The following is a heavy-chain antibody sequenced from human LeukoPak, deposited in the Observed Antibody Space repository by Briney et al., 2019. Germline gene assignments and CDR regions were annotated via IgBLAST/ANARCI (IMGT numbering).Heavy chain of an antibody. J-gene: IGHJ4*02. Sequence: SETLSLTCTISGGSMSSYYWSWIRQPPGKGLEWMGYIYYSGSTNYNPSLKSRVTISVGTSKSQFSLKLSSVTAADTAIYYCARHRVIAAAGTGVFDSWGQGTLVTVSS. CDR1: GGSMSSYY. CDR2: IYYSGST. D-gene: IGHD6-13*01. CDR3: ARHRVIAAAGTGVFDS. V-gene: IGHV4-59*08.